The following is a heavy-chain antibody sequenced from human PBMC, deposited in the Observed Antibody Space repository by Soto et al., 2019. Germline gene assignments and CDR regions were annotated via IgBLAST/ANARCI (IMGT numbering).Heavy chain of an antibody. Sequence: TSETLSLTCTVSGGSISSYGWSWIRQPPGKGLEWIGYIYYSGSTNYNPSLKSRVTISVDGSKNLFSLELSSVTAADSAFFYCAREGGRGTPDGYFNVWGRGTPVTVSS. D-gene: IGHD3-16*01. CDR3: AREGGRGTPDGYFNV. CDR2: IYYSGST. J-gene: IGHJ2*01. V-gene: IGHV4-59*12. CDR1: GGSISSYG.